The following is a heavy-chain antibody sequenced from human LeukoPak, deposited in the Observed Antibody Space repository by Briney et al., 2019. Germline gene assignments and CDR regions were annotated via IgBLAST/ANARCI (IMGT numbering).Heavy chain of an antibody. CDR1: GGSISSYY. CDR3: ARESLGYCSSTSCYSWFDP. CDR2: IYYSGST. J-gene: IGHJ5*02. Sequence: SSETLSLTCTVSGGSISSYYWSWIRQPPGKGREWIGYIYYSGSTNYNPSLKSRITISVDTSKTQLSLKLSSVTAADTAVYYCARESLGYCSSTSCYSWFDPWGQGTLGTVSS. V-gene: IGHV4-59*01. D-gene: IGHD2-2*02.